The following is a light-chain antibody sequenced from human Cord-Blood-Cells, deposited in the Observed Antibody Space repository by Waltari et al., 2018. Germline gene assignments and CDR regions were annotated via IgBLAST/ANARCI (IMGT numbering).Light chain of an antibody. J-gene: IGLJ3*02. CDR3: CSYAGSSTWV. Sequence: QSALTQPASVSGSPGQSITISCTGTSSDVGSYNLVSWYQQHPSKPPKLMIYEGSKRPSGVSNRFSGSKSGNTASLTISGLQAEDEADYYCCSYAGSSTWVFGGGTKLTVL. V-gene: IGLV2-23*01. CDR2: EGS. CDR1: SSDVGSYNL.